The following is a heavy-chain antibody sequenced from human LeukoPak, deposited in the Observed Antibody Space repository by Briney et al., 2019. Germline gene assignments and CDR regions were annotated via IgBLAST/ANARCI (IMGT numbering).Heavy chain of an antibody. Sequence: SVKVSCKASGGTFSSYAISWVRQAPGQGLEWMGSIIPIFGTANYAQKFQGRVTITTDESTSTAYMELSSLRSEDTAVYYCARDDRDGYNSWGHAFGIWGQGTMVTVSS. CDR1: GGTFSSYA. V-gene: IGHV1-69*05. CDR3: ARDDRDGYNSWGHAFGI. D-gene: IGHD5-24*01. J-gene: IGHJ3*02. CDR2: IIPIFGTA.